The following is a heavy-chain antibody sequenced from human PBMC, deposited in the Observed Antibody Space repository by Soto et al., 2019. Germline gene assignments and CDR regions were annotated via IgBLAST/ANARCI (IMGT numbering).Heavy chain of an antibody. V-gene: IGHV4-59*01. CDR2: VYYAGTS. CDR1: GDAIRSDP. CDR3: ARGHYYDSSVILDL. D-gene: IGHD3-22*01. J-gene: IGHJ4*02. Sequence: LSLICTVSGDAIRSDPWNWFRQIPGKGLEWHGYVYYAGTSKYNPSVKSRVTIIVDRCKNQFSLKLASLTPEVMAVYFCARGHYYDSSVILDLWGQGSLVTVSS.